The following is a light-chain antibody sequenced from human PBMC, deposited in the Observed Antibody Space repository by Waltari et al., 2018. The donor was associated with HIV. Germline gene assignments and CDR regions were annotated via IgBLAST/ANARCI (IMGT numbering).Light chain of an antibody. J-gene: IGLJ2*01. Sequence: QTVVTQEPSFSVSPGGTVTLTCGLSSGSVSTSSFPSWYQQTPGQAPRTLIFSTNIRSSGVPDRFSGSKSGTSASLAITGLQAEDEADYYCQSYDSSLSGFVVFGGGTKVTVL. CDR2: STN. CDR1: SGSVSTSSF. CDR3: QSYDSSLSGFVV. V-gene: IGLV8-61*01.